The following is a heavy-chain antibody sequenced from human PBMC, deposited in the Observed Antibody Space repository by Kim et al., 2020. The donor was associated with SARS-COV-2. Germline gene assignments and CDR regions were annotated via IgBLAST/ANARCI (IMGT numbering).Heavy chain of an antibody. CDR2: ISYDGSNK. D-gene: IGHD1-26*01. CDR1: GFTFSSYG. Sequence: GGSLRLSCAASGFTFSSYGMHWVRQAPGKGLEWVAVISYDGSNKYYADSVKGRFTISRDNSKNTLYLQMNSLRAEDTAVYYCAKDEGWELLRHHFDYWGQGTLVTVSS. J-gene: IGHJ4*02. CDR3: AKDEGWELLRHHFDY. V-gene: IGHV3-30*18.